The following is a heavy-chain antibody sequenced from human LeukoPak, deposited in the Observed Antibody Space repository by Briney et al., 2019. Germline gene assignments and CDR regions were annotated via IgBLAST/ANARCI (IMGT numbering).Heavy chain of an antibody. CDR1: GFTFSSYA. J-gene: IGHJ4*02. D-gene: IGHD3-22*01. CDR3: ATPLDYYDRSDSHQGGD. CDR2: IKHDGSEK. Sequence: GGSLRLSCAASGFTFSSYAMTWVRQAPGKGLEWVANIKHDGSEKNYVGSVKGRFTISRDNAKNSLYLQMNSLRAEDTAVYYCATPLDYYDRSDSHQGGDWGQGTLVTVSS. V-gene: IGHV3-7*03.